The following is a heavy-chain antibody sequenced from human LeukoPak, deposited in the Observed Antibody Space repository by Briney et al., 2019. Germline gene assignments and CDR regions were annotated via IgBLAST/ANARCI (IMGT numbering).Heavy chain of an antibody. CDR1: GGSISRSNYY. J-gene: IGHJ5*02. V-gene: IGHV4-39*01. CDR3: ARQTVLGATRWFDP. CDR2: VYYSGST. D-gene: IGHD1-26*01. Sequence: SETLSLTCTVSGGSISRSNYYWGWIRQPPGTGLEWIGGVYYSGSTYYNPSLKSRVTISVDTSKDQLSLKFRSVTAADTAFYYCARQTVLGATRWFDPWGQGTLVTVSS.